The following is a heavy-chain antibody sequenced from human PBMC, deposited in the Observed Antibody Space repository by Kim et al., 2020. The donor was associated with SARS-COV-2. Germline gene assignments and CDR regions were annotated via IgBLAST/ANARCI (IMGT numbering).Heavy chain of an antibody. CDR2: IYYSGST. D-gene: IGHD2-2*01. V-gene: IGHV4-39*07. CDR1: GGSISSSSYY. CDR3: ASPPALCSSSSCYVNF. Sequence: SETLSLTCTVSGGSISSSSYYWGWIRQPPGKGLEGIVSIYYSGSTYYNPSLKSRVTISVDTSKNQLSLNVSSVTAADTAVYYCASPPALCSSSSCYVNF. J-gene: IGHJ1*01.